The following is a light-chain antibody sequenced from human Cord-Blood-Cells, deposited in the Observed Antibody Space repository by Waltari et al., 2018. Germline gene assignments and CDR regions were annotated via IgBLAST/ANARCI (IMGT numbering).Light chain of an antibody. Sequence: DIQMTQSTSTLSASVGDRVTITCRASQSISSWLAWYQQKPGKAPKLLIYDASSLESGVPSRFSGSGSVTEFTLTISSLQPDDFATYYFQQYNSYSGTFGQGTKVEIK. J-gene: IGKJ1*01. CDR1: QSISSW. V-gene: IGKV1-5*01. CDR2: DAS. CDR3: QQYNSYSGT.